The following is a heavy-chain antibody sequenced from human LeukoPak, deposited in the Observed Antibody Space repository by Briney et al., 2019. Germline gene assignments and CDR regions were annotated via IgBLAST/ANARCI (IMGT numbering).Heavy chain of an antibody. V-gene: IGHV4-34*01. CDR3: ARDKGQYGSGTRGFTWFDP. Sequence: SETLSLTCAVYGRSFSGYYWNWIRQPPGKGLEWIGEINHSGSTNYNPSLKSRVTISLDTSKNQISLMLNSVTAADTAVYYCARDKGQYGSGTRGFTWFDPWGQGTLVTVSS. CDR1: GRSFSGYY. J-gene: IGHJ5*02. D-gene: IGHD3-10*01. CDR2: INHSGST.